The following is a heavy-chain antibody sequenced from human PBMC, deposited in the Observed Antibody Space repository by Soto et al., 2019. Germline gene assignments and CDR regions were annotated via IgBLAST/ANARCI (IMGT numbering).Heavy chain of an antibody. CDR2: IYYSGST. D-gene: IGHD5-18*01. Sequence: QLQLQESGPGLVKPSETLSLTCTVSGGSISSSSYYWGWIRQPPGKGLEWIGSIYYSGSTYYNPSLKSRVTIPVDTSKNQFSLKLSSVSAADTAVYYCATGGIQLWLRNWFDPWGQGTLVTVSS. CDR1: GGSISSSSYY. J-gene: IGHJ5*02. CDR3: ATGGIQLWLRNWFDP. V-gene: IGHV4-39*01.